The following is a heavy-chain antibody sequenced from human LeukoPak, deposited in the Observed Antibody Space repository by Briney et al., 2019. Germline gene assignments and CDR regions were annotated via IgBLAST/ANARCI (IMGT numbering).Heavy chain of an antibody. Sequence: GRSLRLSCAASGFTFSSYAMHWVRQAPGKGLEWVSYISAISSSSTYYADSVKGRFTISRDNAKNSLYLQMNSLRAEDTAVYCCARSAPAGFSYYYYFLDVWGKGTTVTVSS. CDR2: ISAISSSST. J-gene: IGHJ6*03. CDR1: GFTFSSYA. D-gene: IGHD6-13*01. CDR3: ARSAPAGFSYYYYFLDV. V-gene: IGHV3-48*04.